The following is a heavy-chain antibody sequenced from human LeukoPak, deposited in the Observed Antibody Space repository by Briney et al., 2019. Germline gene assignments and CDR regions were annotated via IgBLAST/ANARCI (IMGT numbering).Heavy chain of an antibody. CDR2: ISSSGSYI. CDR3: ARDARGYSYGYGIHNTFDY. V-gene: IGHV3-21*01. D-gene: IGHD5-18*01. Sequence: GGSLRLSCAASRFTFSSYSMNWVRQAPGKGLEWVSSISSSGSYIYYADSVKGRFTISRDNAKNSLYLQMNSLRAEDTAVYYCARDARGYSYGYGIHNTFDYWGQGTLVTVSS. J-gene: IGHJ4*02. CDR1: RFTFSSYS.